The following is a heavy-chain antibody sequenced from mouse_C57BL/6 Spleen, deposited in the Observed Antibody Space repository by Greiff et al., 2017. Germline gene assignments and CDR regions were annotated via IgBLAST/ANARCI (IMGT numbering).Heavy chain of an antibody. V-gene: IGHV1-52*01. J-gene: IGHJ2*01. D-gene: IGHD2-1*01. Sequence: QVQLQQPGAELVRPGSSVKLSCKASGYTFTSYWMHWVKQRPIQGLEWIGNIDPSDSETHYNQKFKDKATLTVDKSSSTAYMQLSSLTSEDSAVYYCARSSYGNNFFDYWGQGTTLTVSS. CDR2: IDPSDSET. CDR3: ARSSYGNNFFDY. CDR1: GYTFTSYW.